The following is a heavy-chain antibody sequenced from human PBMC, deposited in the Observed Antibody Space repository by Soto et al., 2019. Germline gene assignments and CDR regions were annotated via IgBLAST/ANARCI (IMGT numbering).Heavy chain of an antibody. Sequence: GASVKVSCKASRYTFTSYGISWVRQAPGQGLEWMGWISAYNGNTNYAQKLQGGVTMTTDTSTSTAYMELRSLRSDDTAVYYCARGVYHRGDYGDYASWFDPWGQGTLVTVSS. V-gene: IGHV1-18*01. CDR1: RYTFTSYG. CDR3: ARGVYHRGDYGDYASWFDP. CDR2: ISAYNGNT. J-gene: IGHJ5*02. D-gene: IGHD4-17*01.